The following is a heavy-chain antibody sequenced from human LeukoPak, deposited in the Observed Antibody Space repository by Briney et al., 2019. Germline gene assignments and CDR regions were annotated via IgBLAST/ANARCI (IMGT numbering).Heavy chain of an antibody. CDR1: GYSFTSNW. Sequence: GESLKISCKGSGYSFTSNWIGWARQKPGKGLEWMGIIYPGDSDTRYSPSFQGQVTISADKSISTAYLQWSSLKASDIAMYYCARLAAAGKVNYYYYYMDVWGKGTTVTVSS. V-gene: IGHV5-51*01. CDR2: IYPGDSDT. J-gene: IGHJ6*03. CDR3: ARLAAAGKVNYYYYYMDV. D-gene: IGHD6-13*01.